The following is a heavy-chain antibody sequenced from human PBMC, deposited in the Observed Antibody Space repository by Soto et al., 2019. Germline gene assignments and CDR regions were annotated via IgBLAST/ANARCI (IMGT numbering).Heavy chain of an antibody. CDR3: ARDSEPGRIAAAGYYFDY. V-gene: IGHV1-18*01. J-gene: IGHJ4*02. CDR2: ISAYNGNT. Sequence: ASVKVSCKASGYTFTSYGISWVRQAPGQGLEWMGWISAYNGNTNYAQKLQGRVTMTTDTSTSTAYMELRSLRSDDTAVYYCARDSEPGRIAAAGYYFDYWGQGTLVTVSS. D-gene: IGHD6-13*01. CDR1: GYTFTSYG.